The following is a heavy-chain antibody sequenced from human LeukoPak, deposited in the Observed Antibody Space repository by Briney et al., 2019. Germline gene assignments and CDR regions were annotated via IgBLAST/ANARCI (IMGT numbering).Heavy chain of an antibody. D-gene: IGHD2-2*01. Sequence: GGSLRLSCAASGFTFSSYGMHWVRQAPGKGLDWVAFIRYDGSNKYYADSVKGRFTISRDNSKNTLYLQMSSLRAEDTAVYYCATALGGYCSSTTSCYQSTWGQGTLVTVSS. CDR1: GFTFSSYG. J-gene: IGHJ4*02. V-gene: IGHV3-30*02. CDR2: IRYDGSNK. CDR3: ATALGGYCSSTTSCYQST.